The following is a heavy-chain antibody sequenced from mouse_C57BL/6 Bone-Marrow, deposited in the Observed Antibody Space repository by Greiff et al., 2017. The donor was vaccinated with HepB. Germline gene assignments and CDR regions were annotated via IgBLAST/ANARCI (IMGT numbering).Heavy chain of an antibody. CDR3: ARGQWYIDV. J-gene: IGHJ1*03. CDR1: GYTFTSYW. CDR2: INASNGGT. Sequence: QVQLQQPGTELVKPGASVKLSCKASGYTFTSYWMHWVKQRPGQGLEWIGNINASNGGTNYNEKFKSQATLTVDKSSFTAYMQLSSLTSKDSAVYYCARGQWYIDVWGTGTTVTVSS. V-gene: IGHV1-53*01.